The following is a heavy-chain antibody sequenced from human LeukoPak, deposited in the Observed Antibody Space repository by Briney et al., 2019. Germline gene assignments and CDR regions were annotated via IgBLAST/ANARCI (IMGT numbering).Heavy chain of an antibody. V-gene: IGHV4-4*07. Sequence: SETLSLTCTVSGGSISNYYWSWIRQPAGKGLEWIGRIYTSGSTNYNSSLKSRLTMSVDTSKNQFSLKLSSVTAAVTAVYYCARLRPMGGSFPDSFDIWGQGTMVTVSS. CDR1: GGSISNYY. CDR3: ARLRPMGGSFPDSFDI. J-gene: IGHJ3*02. CDR2: IYTSGST. D-gene: IGHD1-26*01.